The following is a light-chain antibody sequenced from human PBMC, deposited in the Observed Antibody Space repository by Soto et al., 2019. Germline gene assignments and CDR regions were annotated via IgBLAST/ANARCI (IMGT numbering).Light chain of an antibody. J-gene: IGKJ1*01. CDR3: QQYGRSPWT. Sequence: EIVLTQSPGTLSLSPGERATLSCRASQSLSSSYLAWFQQKPGQAPRLLIHGASSRATGIPDRFSGSGSGTDFTLTISRLEPEDFAVYYCQQYGRSPWTFGQGTKVEIK. CDR1: QSLSSSY. V-gene: IGKV3-20*01. CDR2: GAS.